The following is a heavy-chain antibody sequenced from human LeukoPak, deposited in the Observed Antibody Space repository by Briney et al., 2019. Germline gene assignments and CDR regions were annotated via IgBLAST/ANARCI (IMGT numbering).Heavy chain of an antibody. CDR2: ISWNSGSI. V-gene: IGHV3-9*01. D-gene: IGHD3-22*01. CDR3: ASLHDSSGYYY. J-gene: IGHJ4*02. Sequence: PGGSLRLSCAASGFTFDDYAMHWVRQAPGKGLEWVSGISWNSGSIGYADSVKGRFTISRGNAKNSLYLQMNSLRAEDTAVYYCASLHDSSGYYYWGQGTLVTVSS. CDR1: GFTFDDYA.